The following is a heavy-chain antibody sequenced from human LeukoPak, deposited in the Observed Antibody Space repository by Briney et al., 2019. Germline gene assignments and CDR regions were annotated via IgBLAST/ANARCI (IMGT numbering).Heavy chain of an antibody. J-gene: IGHJ6*02. V-gene: IGHV4-4*07. D-gene: IGHD3-3*01. CDR3: ARDPVSRYDFWSGYYYYYGMDV. CDR2: IYTSGST. CDR1: GGSISSYY. Sequence: SETLSLTCTVSGGSISSYYWSWIRPPAGKGLEWIGRIYTSGSTNYNPSLKSRVTMSVDTSKNQFSLKLSSVTAADTAVYYCARDPVSRYDFWSGYYYYYGMDVWGQGTTVTVSS.